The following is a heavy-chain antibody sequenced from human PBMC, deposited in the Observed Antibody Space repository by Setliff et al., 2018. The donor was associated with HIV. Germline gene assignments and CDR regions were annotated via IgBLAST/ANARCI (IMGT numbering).Heavy chain of an antibody. Sequence: PSETLSLTCTVSGASLSNCYWSWIRQSPGKGLEWIGYMYTSGSANFNPSLKSRATISLDTSKNQFSLKLSSVTAADTAVYYCARWNFMTTVTFDYWGQGTLVTVSS. J-gene: IGHJ4*02. D-gene: IGHD4-4*01. CDR1: GASLSNCY. V-gene: IGHV4-4*08. CDR2: MYTSGSA. CDR3: ARWNFMTTVTFDY.